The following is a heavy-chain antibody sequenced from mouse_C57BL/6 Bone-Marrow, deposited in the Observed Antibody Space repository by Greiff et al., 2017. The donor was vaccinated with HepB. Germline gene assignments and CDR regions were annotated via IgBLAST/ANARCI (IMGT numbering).Heavy chain of an antibody. J-gene: IGHJ1*03. CDR1: GFTFSSYA. Sequence: EVQLVESGEGLVKPGGSLKLSCAASGFTFSSYAMSWVRQTPEKRLEWVAYISSGGDYIYYADTVKGRFTISRDNARNTLYLQMSSLKSEDTAMYYCTRAHIYYPYWYFDVWGTGTTVTVSS. D-gene: IGHD2-1*01. V-gene: IGHV5-9-1*02. CDR2: ISSGGDYI. CDR3: TRAHIYYPYWYFDV.